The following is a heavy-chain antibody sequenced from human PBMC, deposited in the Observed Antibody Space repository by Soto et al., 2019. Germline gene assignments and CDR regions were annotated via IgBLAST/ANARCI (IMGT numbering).Heavy chain of an antibody. CDR3: AKEGGTGGLGGLYYFDY. CDR2: ISGSGGST. J-gene: IGHJ4*02. CDR1: GFTFSSYW. D-gene: IGHD2-15*01. V-gene: IGHV3-23*01. Sequence: GGSLRLSCAASGFTFSSYWMSWVRQAPGKGLEWVSAISGSGGSTYYADSVKGRFTISRDNSKNTLYLQMNSLRAEDTAVYYCAKEGGTGGLGGLYYFDYWGKGILVTVSS.